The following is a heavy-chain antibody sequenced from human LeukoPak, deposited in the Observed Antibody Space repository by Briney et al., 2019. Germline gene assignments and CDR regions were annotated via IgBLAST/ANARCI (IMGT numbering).Heavy chain of an antibody. Sequence: QPGGSLRLSCAASGFTFSGYGMHWVRQAQGKGLEWVAFVRYVSSNKYYADSVKGRFTVSRDNSKNMLYLQMNSLTAEDTAVYYCAYYHVNEDPPTFWGQGTLVTVSS. CDR2: VRYVSSNK. D-gene: IGHD1-1*01. CDR1: GFTFSGYG. V-gene: IGHV3-30*02. CDR3: AYYHVNEDPPTF. J-gene: IGHJ4*02.